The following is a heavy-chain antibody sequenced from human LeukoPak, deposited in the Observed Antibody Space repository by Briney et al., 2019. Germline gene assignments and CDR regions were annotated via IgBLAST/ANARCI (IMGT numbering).Heavy chain of an antibody. J-gene: IGHJ3*02. Sequence: SGGSLRLSCAASGFTVSSNYMSWVRQAPGKGLEWVSVIYSGGSTYYADSVKGRFTISRDNSKNTLYLQMNSLRAEDTAVYYCARAETQRWLQLGAFDIWGQGTMVTVSS. D-gene: IGHD5-24*01. CDR1: GFTVSSNY. CDR3: ARAETQRWLQLGAFDI. CDR2: IYSGGST. V-gene: IGHV3-53*01.